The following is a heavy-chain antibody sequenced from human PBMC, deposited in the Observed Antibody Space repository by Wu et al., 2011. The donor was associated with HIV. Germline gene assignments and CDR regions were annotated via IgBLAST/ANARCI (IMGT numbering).Heavy chain of an antibody. CDR1: GYTFSYYA. V-gene: IGHV1-69*18. J-gene: IGHJ4*02. CDR3: ARGSGLGSYFDY. Sequence: QVQLVQSGAEVKKPGASVKVSCKASGYTFSYYAINWVRQAPGQGLEWMGRIIPVFGTTNYAQKFQGRVTITADESTNTAYMELSGLRSEDTAVYYCARGSGLGSYFDYWDQGTLVPVSS. D-gene: IGHD3-10*01. CDR2: IIPVFGTT.